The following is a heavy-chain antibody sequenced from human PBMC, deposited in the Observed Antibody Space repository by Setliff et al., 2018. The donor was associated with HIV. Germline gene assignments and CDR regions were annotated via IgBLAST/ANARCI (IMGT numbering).Heavy chain of an antibody. Sequence: GSLRLSCAASGFIFSTYSMNWVRQAPGKGLEWVANIKQDGSEKYYVDSVKGRFTISRDNAKNSLYLQMNSLRAEDTAVYYCARVMIGYSGYDAFDYWGQGTLVTVSS. CDR1: GFIFSTYS. D-gene: IGHD5-12*01. CDR3: ARVMIGYSGYDAFDY. V-gene: IGHV3-7*05. J-gene: IGHJ4*02. CDR2: IKQDGSEK.